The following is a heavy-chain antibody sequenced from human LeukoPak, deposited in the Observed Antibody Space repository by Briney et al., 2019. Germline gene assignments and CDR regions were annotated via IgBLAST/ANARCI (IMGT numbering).Heavy chain of an antibody. J-gene: IGHJ4*02. CDR3: ARGVSGYYPSDY. CDR2: IYYSGST. CDR1: GGSISSYY. D-gene: IGHD3-22*01. Sequence: SETLSLTCTVSGGSISSYYWSWIRQPPGKGLEWIGYIYYSGSTNYNPSLKSRVTISVDTSKNQFSLKLSSVTAADTAVYYCARGVSGYYPSDYWGQGTLVTVSS. V-gene: IGHV4-59*01.